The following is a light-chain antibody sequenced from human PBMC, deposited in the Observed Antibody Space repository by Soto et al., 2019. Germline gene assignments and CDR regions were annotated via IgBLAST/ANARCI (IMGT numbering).Light chain of an antibody. CDR1: QGISTY. CDR3: QQYYRYPWM. CDR2: SAS. J-gene: IGKJ1*01. Sequence: DIQMTQSPSSLSASIGDRVTITCRASQGISTYLGWYQQKPVKVPKSLIYSASNLQSGVPSRFSASGSGTEFTLTITDMQPDDFATYYCQQYYRYPWMFGQGTKVEIK. V-gene: IGKV1-16*01.